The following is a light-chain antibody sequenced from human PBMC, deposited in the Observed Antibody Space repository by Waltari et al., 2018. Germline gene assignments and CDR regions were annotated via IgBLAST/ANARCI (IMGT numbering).Light chain of an antibody. CDR2: LAS. CDR1: PSVLYSSNNKNY. V-gene: IGKV4-1*01. CDR3: RQYYSIPQT. J-gene: IGKJ1*01. Sequence: DIVLTQSPDSLAVSLGERPTINCKSRPSVLYSSNNKNYLAWYQQKTGQPPKLLIYLASTRESGIPDRVSGSGSGTDFALTISRLQAEDVAVYYGRQYYSIPQTFGQGTKVEMK.